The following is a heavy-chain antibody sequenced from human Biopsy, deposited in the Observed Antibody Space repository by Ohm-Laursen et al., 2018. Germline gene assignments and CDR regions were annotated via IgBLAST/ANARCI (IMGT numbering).Heavy chain of an antibody. D-gene: IGHD3-3*01. CDR3: AADADGYYTEFDY. V-gene: IGHV3-72*01. CDR1: GFTSSDHY. Sequence: SLRLSCAASGFTSSDHYMEWVRQAPGKGLEWVGRSRNKANSYTAEYAASVKGRFTTSRDESETSMYLQMSGLKTEDTAVYYCAADADGYYTEFDYWGPGTLVTVSS. CDR2: SRNKANSYTA. J-gene: IGHJ4*02.